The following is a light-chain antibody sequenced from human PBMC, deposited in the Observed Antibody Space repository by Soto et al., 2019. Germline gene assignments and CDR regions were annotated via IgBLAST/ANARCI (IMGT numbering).Light chain of an antibody. Sequence: DIQLTQSPSFLSASVGDRVTITCRASQAISSYLAWYQQKLGKAPKLLIYTASTLQSGVPSRFSGSGSGTEFTLTISSLQPEDFATYYCQQLNSYPLAFGGGTKVDIK. CDR1: QAISSY. CDR3: QQLNSYPLA. J-gene: IGKJ4*01. CDR2: TAS. V-gene: IGKV1-9*01.